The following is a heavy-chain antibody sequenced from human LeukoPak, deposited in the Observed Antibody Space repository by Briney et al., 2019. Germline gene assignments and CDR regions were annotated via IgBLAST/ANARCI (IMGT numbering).Heavy chain of an antibody. Sequence: GASVKVSCKASGYTFTSYGISWVRQAPGQGLEWMGWISAYNGNTNYAQKLQGRVTMTTDTSTSTAYMELRSLRSDDTAVYYCARVRGYDFWSGYLYYYYGMDVWGQGTTVTVSS. CDR2: ISAYNGNT. CDR1: GYTFTSYG. D-gene: IGHD3-3*01. J-gene: IGHJ6*02. CDR3: ARVRGYDFWSGYLYYYYGMDV. V-gene: IGHV1-18*01.